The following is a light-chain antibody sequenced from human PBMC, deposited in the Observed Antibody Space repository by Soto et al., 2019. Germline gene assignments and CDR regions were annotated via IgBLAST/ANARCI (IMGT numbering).Light chain of an antibody. J-gene: IGKJ2*01. CDR2: KAS. V-gene: IGKV1-5*03. CDR3: QQYNGYPHT. CDR1: QSISTW. Sequence: DLPMTQSPSTLSASVGDRVTITCRASQSISTWLAWYQQKPGKAPKLLIYKASSLRNGVPSRFSGSGSGTEFTLTIYILQPDDFASYYCQQYNGYPHTFGQGTKLEIK.